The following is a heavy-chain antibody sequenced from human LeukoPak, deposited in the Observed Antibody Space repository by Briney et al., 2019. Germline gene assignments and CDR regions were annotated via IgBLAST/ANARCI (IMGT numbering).Heavy chain of an antibody. CDR1: GGSISSSNW. J-gene: IGHJ6*03. CDR2: IYTSGST. V-gene: IGHV4-4*02. CDR3: ARVRDSSGWYPPLYYYYYYMDV. Sequence: SETLSLTCAVSGGSISSSNWWSWVRQPPGKGLEWIGRIYTSGSTNYNPSLKSRVTISVDTSKNQFSLKLSSVTAADTAVYYCARVRDSSGWYPPLYYYYYYMDVWGKGTTVTISS. D-gene: IGHD6-19*01.